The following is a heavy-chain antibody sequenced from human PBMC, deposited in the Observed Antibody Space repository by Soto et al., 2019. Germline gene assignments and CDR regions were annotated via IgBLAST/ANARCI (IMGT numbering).Heavy chain of an antibody. Sequence: QVQLVQSGAEVKKPGSSVKVSCKASGGTFSNYAFSWVRQAPGQGLEWLGGIMPIFGRADYAQKFRGRVTITADESTSPAHMELSSLRSEDTVVYYCASWWKEAGIGGSYYHGMDVGGQGTTVTVSS. J-gene: IGHJ6*02. CDR2: IMPIFGRA. D-gene: IGHD6-19*01. V-gene: IGHV1-69*12. CDR3: ASWWKEAGIGGSYYHGMDV. CDR1: GGTFSNYA.